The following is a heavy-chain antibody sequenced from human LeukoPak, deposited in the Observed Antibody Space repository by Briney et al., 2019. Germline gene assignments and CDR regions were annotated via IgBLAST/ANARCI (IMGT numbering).Heavy chain of an antibody. CDR1: GFTFGDYA. V-gene: IGHV3-49*03. CDR3: TTGLELREGYYYYYYMDV. Sequence: GGSLRLSCTASGFTFGDYAMSWFRQAPGKGLEWVGFIRSKAYGGTTEYAASVKGRFTISRDDSKSIAYLQMNSLKTEDTAVYYCTTGLELREGYYYYYYMDVWGKGTTVTVSS. CDR2: IRSKAYGGTT. J-gene: IGHJ6*03. D-gene: IGHD1-7*01.